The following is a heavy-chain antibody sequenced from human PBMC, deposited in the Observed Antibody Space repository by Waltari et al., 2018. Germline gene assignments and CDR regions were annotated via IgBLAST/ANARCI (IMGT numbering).Heavy chain of an antibody. J-gene: IGHJ4*02. Sequence: EVHLEEYGGGLVRPGGHLRRSGAASGCTFGSCWRHCVGPAPGKGPQWVACISGDGAGTHYSDSVRGRFTISRANATHMLYLQMNRLSDAATATYFCARASISRDTGITFDSWGQGTLVTVSS. V-gene: IGHV3-74*01. CDR1: GCTFGSCW. CDR2: ISGDGAGT. D-gene: IGHD5-18*01. CDR3: ARASISRDTGITFDS.